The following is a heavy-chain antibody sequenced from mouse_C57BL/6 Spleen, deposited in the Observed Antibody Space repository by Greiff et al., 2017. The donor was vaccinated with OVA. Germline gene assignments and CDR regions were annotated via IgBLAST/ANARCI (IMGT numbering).Heavy chain of an antibody. CDR2: IYPGDGDT. V-gene: IGHV1-82*01. Sequence: QVQLKQSGPELVKPGASVKISCKASGYAFSSSWMNWVKQRPGKGLEWIGRIYPGDGDTNYNGKFKGKATLTADKSSSTAYMQLSSLTSEDSAVYFCETAQARGRYWGQGTTLTVSS. CDR3: ETAQARGRY. J-gene: IGHJ2*01. D-gene: IGHD3-2*02. CDR1: GYAFSSSW.